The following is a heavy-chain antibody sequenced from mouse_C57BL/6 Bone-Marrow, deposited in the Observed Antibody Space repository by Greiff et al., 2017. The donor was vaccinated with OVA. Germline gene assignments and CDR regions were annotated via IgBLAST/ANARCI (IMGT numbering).Heavy chain of an antibody. Sequence: EVQVVESGGGLVKPGGSLKLSCAASGFTFSSYAMSWVRQTPEKRLEWVATISDGGSYTYYPDNVKGRFTISRDNAKNNLYLQMSHLKSEDTAMYYCATADGYYFAYWGQGTLVTVSA. CDR3: ATADGYYFAY. D-gene: IGHD2-3*01. CDR2: ISDGGSYT. V-gene: IGHV5-4*01. J-gene: IGHJ3*01. CDR1: GFTFSSYA.